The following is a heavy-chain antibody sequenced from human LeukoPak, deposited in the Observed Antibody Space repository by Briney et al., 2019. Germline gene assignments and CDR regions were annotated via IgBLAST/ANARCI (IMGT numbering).Heavy chain of an antibody. D-gene: IGHD3-22*01. Sequence: GGSLRLSCAASGFTVSSNYMSWVRQAPGKGLEWVSIIYTGGSTYYAGSVKGRFTISRDNSKNTLYLQMNSLRAEDTAVYYCARGHYDSSGYYIGPFDYWGQGTLVTVFS. CDR1: GFTVSSNY. CDR2: IYTGGST. V-gene: IGHV3-66*01. CDR3: ARGHYDSSGYYIGPFDY. J-gene: IGHJ4*02.